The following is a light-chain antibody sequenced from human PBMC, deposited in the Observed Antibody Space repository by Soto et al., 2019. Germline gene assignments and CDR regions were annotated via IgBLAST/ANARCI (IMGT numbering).Light chain of an antibody. Sequence: QLVLTQSPSASASLGASVELTCTLSSGHSGYAIAWHQQQPEKGPRYLMKLNSDGSHDKGDGIPDRFSGSSSGAGRYLSISSPQSEDAADYYSQTWGACYQRVFGGGTKLTVL. CDR2: LNSDGSH. J-gene: IGLJ3*02. CDR1: SGHSGYA. CDR3: QTWGACYQRV. V-gene: IGLV4-69*01.